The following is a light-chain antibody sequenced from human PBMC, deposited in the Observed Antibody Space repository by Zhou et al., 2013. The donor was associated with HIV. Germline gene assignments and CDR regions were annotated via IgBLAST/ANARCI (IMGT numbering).Light chain of an antibody. CDR3: QQYSSYPYT. J-gene: IGKJ2*01. V-gene: IGKV1-12*01. CDR1: EDIGSW. Sequence: DIQMTQSPSSVSASVGDRVTITCRASEDIGSWLVWYQQKPGRVPRVLIFAAASLQSGVPSRFSGGRSGADFTLTITNLQPDDFATYYCQQYSSYPYTFGQGTKLEIK. CDR2: AAA.